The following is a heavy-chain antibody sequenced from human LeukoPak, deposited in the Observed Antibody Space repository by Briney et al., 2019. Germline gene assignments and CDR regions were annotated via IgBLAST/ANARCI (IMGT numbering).Heavy chain of an antibody. CDR2: IISSSSYI. Sequence: GSLRLSCAASGFTFSTYSMNWVRQAPGKGLEWVSSIISSSSYIYYADSVKGRFTISRDNAKNSLYLQMNSLRAEDTAVYYCARDPQYCSGGSCYSFDYWGQGTLVTVSS. V-gene: IGHV3-21*01. J-gene: IGHJ4*02. CDR3: ARDPQYCSGGSCYSFDY. CDR1: GFTFSTYS. D-gene: IGHD2-15*01.